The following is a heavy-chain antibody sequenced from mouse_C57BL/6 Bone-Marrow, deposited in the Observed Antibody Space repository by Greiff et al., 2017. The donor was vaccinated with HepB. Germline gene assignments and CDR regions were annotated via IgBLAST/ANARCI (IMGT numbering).Heavy chain of an antibody. CDR2: IWTGGGT. V-gene: IGHV2-9-1*01. J-gene: IGHJ3*01. CDR1: GFSLTSYA. Sequence: VQGVESGPGLVAPSQSLSITCTVSGFSLTSYAISWVRQPPGKGLEWLGVIWTGGGTNYNSALKSRLSISKDNSKSQVFLKMNSLQTDDTARYYCARKHYYGSGYGFAYWGQGTLVTVSA. D-gene: IGHD1-1*01. CDR3: ARKHYYGSGYGFAY.